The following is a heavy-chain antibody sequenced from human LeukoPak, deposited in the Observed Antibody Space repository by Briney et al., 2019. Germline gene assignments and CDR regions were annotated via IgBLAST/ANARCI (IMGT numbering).Heavy chain of an antibody. J-gene: IGHJ4*02. CDR3: AKESTMVRGVYDY. D-gene: IGHD3-10*01. V-gene: IGHV3-30*02. Sequence: GGSLRLSCAASGFTFSSYGMHWVRQAPGKGLEWVAFIRYGGSNKYYADSVKGRFTISRDNSKNTLYLQMNSLRAEDTAVYYCAKESTMVRGVYDYWGQGTLVTVSS. CDR1: GFTFSSYG. CDR2: IRYGGSNK.